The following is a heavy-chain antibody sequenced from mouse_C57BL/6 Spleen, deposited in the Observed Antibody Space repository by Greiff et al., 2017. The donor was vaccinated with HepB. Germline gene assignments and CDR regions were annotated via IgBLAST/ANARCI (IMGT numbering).Heavy chain of an antibody. CDR1: GYAFSSSW. V-gene: IGHV1-82*01. CDR3: ARERDGNDY. CDR2: IYPGDGDT. D-gene: IGHD2-1*01. J-gene: IGHJ2*01. Sequence: VQLQQSGPELVKPGASVKISCKASGYAFSSSWMNWVKQRPGKGLEWIGRIYPGDGDTNYNGKFKGKATLTADKSSSTAYRQLSSLTSEDSAVYFCARERDGNDYWGQGTTLTVSS.